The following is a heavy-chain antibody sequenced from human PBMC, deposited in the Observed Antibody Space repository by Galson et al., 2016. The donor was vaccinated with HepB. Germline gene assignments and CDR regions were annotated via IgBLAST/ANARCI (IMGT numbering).Heavy chain of an antibody. Sequence: SLRLSCAASGFTFGDYWMNWVRQAPGKGLEWVANIKHDGSEKYYVDSVKGRFTISRDNAKRSLYLQMNSLIAEDTAMYHCVELSVVWGQGTLVTVSS. CDR2: IKHDGSEK. D-gene: IGHD1-7*01. J-gene: IGHJ4*02. V-gene: IGHV3-7*01. CDR3: VELSVV. CDR1: GFTFGDYW.